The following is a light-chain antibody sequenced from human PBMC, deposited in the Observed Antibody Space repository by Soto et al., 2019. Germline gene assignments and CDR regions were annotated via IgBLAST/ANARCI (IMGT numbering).Light chain of an antibody. J-gene: IGLJ3*02. CDR2: DSD. V-gene: IGLV1-51*01. CDR1: SSNIENNY. Sequence: QSVLTQPPSVSAAPGQKVTISCSGSSSNIENNYVSWYQQVPGPAPRLLIYDSDRRQSGIPDRFSAAKSGTSAALAITGLQSGDEAEYYCGAWDDSLNTVLFGGGTKLTVL. CDR3: GAWDDSLNTVL.